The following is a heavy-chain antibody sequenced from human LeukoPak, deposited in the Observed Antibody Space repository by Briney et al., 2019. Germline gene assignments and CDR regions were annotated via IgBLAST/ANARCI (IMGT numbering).Heavy chain of an antibody. CDR1: GFTFDDYG. V-gene: IGHV3-20*04. D-gene: IGHD6-19*01. CDR3: ARGRHTFIAVDYFDY. CDR2: INWNGGST. Sequence: SGGSLRLSCAASGFTFDDYGMSWVRQVPGKGLEWVSGINWNGGSTGYADSVKGRFTISRDNAKNSLYLQMNSLRAEDSALYYCARGRHTFIAVDYFDYSGQGTLVTVSS. J-gene: IGHJ4*02.